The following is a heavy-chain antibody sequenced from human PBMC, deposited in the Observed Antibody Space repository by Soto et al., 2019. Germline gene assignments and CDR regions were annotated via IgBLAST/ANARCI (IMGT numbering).Heavy chain of an antibody. J-gene: IGHJ6*02. CDR1: GYTFTGYY. D-gene: IGHD6-19*01. CDR2: INPNSGGT. CDR3: ARVGLAVAGTGTYYYYGMDV. V-gene: IGHV1-2*02. Sequence: ASVKVSCKASGYTFTGYYMHWVRQAPGQGLEWMGWINPNSGGTNYAQKFQGRVTMTRDTSISTAYMELSRLRSDDTAVYYCARVGLAVAGTGTYYYYGMDVWGQGTTVTVS.